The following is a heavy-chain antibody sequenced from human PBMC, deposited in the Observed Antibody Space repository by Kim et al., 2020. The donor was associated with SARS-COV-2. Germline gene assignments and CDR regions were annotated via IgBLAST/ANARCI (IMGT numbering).Heavy chain of an antibody. CDR2: IDYSGST. Sequence: SETLSLTCTVSGGSISSYYWSWIRQPPGKGLEWIGYIDYSGSTNYNPSLKSRVTISVDTSKNQFSLKLSSVTAADTAVYYCARLSWGYYDILTGQVPSAFDPWGQRTLLPVSS. CDR3: ARLSWGYYDILTGQVPSAFDP. J-gene: IGHJ5*02. V-gene: IGHV4-59*08. D-gene: IGHD3-9*01. CDR1: GGSISSYY.